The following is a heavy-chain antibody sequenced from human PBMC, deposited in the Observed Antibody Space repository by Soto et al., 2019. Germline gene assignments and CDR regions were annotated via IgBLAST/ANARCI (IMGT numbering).Heavy chain of an antibody. V-gene: IGHV3-23*01. CDR3: AKDIRWDDFWSGPSLACCIAFDI. Sequence: GGSLRLSCAASGFTFSSYAMSWVRQAPGKGLEWVSAISGSGGSTYYADSVKGRFTISRDNSKNTLYLQMNSLRAEDTAVYYCAKDIRWDDFWSGPSLACCIAFDIWGQGTMVTVSS. J-gene: IGHJ3*02. CDR2: ISGSGGST. CDR1: GFTFSSYA. D-gene: IGHD3-3*01.